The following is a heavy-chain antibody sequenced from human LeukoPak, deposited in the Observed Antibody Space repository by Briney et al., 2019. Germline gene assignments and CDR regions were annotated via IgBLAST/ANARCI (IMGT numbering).Heavy chain of an antibody. CDR3: AKGYVGSTTIYYSDY. V-gene: IGHV3-23*01. D-gene: IGHD1-26*01. CDR2: ISGSGGYT. J-gene: IGHJ4*02. Sequence: PGGSLRLSCVVSGFTFTSYAMNWVRQAPGKGLEWVSAISGSGGYTDYADSVKGRFTVSRDNSKNTLYLQMNSLGADDTAVYYCAKGYVGSTTIYYSDYWGLGTLVTVS. CDR1: GFTFTSYA.